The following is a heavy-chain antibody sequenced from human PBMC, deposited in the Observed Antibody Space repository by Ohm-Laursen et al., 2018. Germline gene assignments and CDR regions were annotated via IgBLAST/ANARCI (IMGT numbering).Heavy chain of an antibody. Sequence: SDTLSLTCTVSGASISSYYWSWIRQPAGKGLEWVARMHTNERSDYNPSLKSRVTMSLDTSKNQFSLKLSSVIAADTAVYYCARDPSPPPRAYISHDLFLPRSDTRYGMDVWGQGTTVTVSS. V-gene: IGHV4-4*07. CDR3: ARDPSPPPRAYISHDLFLPRSDTRYGMDV. CDR1: GASISSYY. D-gene: IGHD3-3*01. J-gene: IGHJ6*02. CDR2: MHTNERS.